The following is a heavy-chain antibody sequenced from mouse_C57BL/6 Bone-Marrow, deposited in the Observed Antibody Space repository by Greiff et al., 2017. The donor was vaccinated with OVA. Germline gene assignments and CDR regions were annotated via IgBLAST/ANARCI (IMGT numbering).Heavy chain of an antibody. CDR1: GYTFTSYW. CDR2: IHPNSGST. D-gene: IGHD2-4*01. V-gene: IGHV1-64*01. J-gene: IGHJ2*01. CDR3: ASDYDYFDY. Sequence: VQLQESGAELVKPGASVKLSCKASGYTFTSYWMHWVKQRPGQGLEWIGMIHPNSGSTNYNEKFKSKATLTVDKSSSTAYMQLSSLTSEDTAVYYCASDYDYFDYWGQGTTLTVSS.